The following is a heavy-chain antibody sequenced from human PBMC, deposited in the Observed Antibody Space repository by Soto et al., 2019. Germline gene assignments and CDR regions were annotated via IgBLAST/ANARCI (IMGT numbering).Heavy chain of an antibody. CDR1: GFTFSSYD. CDR2: ISGSGGSA. J-gene: IGHJ3*02. V-gene: IGHV3-23*01. D-gene: IGHD3-3*01. CDR3: AKEDDLWTNGHFNI. Sequence: EVQLLESGGGWVQPGGSLRLSCAASGFTFSSYDMSWVRQAPGKGLEWVSAISGSGGSAFYADSVKGRFTISRDSSKNTLYVQMNSLRSEDTAIYYCAKEDDLWTNGHFNIWGQGTLVTVSS.